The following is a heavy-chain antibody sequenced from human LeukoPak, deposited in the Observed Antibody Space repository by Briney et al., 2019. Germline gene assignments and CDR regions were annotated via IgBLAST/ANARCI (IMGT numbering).Heavy chain of an antibody. Sequence: GVSLRLFCAASGFTFRSYWMSWVRQAPGKGLEWVANIKEDGSEKYYVDSAKGRFTISRDNTKNSLYLQMNSLRAEDTAIYYCAREFSWGQGTLVTVSS. CDR3: AREFS. J-gene: IGHJ4*02. CDR1: GFTFRSYW. CDR2: IKEDGSEK. V-gene: IGHV3-7*01.